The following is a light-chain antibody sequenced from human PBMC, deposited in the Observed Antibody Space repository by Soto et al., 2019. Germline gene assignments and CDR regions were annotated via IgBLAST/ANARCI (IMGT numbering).Light chain of an antibody. Sequence: EIVLTQSPGTLSLSPGERATLSCRASQSISSSYLAWYQQKPGQAPRLLIYGASSRATGIPDRFSGSGSGKDFTLPISRLEPEHFAVYYCQQYGRTFGQGTKVDIK. CDR3: QQYGRT. V-gene: IGKV3-20*01. J-gene: IGKJ1*01. CDR1: QSISSSY. CDR2: GAS.